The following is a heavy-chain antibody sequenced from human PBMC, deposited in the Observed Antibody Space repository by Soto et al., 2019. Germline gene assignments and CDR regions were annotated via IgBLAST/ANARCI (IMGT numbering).Heavy chain of an antibody. CDR1: GGTFSSYA. CDR3: AGDRSSGYYYQFDY. D-gene: IGHD3-22*01. J-gene: IGHJ4*02. Sequence: ASVKVSCKASGGTFSSYAISWVRQAPGEGLEWMGGIIPIFGTTNYAQKFQGRVTITADKSTSTAYMELSSLRSEDTAVYYCAGDRSSGYYYQFDYWGQGTLVTVS. CDR2: IIPIFGTT. V-gene: IGHV1-69*06.